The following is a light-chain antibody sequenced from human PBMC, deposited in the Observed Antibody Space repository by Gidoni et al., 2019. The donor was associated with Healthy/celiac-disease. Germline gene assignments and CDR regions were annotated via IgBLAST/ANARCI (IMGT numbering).Light chain of an antibody. CDR2: EVS. V-gene: IGLV2-18*01. CDR1: SSDVGSYNR. CDR3: SLYTSSSTYYV. J-gene: IGLJ1*01. Sequence: QSAQTQPPSVSGSPGQEVTISCTGTSSDVGSYNRVSWYQQPPGTAPKLMSYEVSNRPSGVPDRFSGSKSGNTASLTISGLQAEDEADYYCSLYTSSSTYYVFGTGTKVTVL.